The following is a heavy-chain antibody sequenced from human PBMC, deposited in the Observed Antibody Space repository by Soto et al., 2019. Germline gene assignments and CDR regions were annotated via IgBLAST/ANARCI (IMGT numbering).Heavy chain of an antibody. D-gene: IGHD3-10*01. CDR3: AKDGLGYYYASGYYYGMDV. Sequence: QVQLVESGGGVVQPGRSLRLSCAASGFTFSSYVMHWVRQAPGKGLEWVAVISYDGSNKYYADSVKGRFTISRDNSKNTLYLQMNSLRAEDTAVYYCAKDGLGYYYASGYYYGMDVWGQGTTVTVSS. J-gene: IGHJ6*02. CDR1: GFTFSSYV. CDR2: ISYDGSNK. V-gene: IGHV3-30*18.